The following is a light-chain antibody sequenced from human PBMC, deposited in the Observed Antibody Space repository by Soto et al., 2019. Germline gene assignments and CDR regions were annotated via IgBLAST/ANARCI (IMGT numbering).Light chain of an antibody. CDR2: ANS. V-gene: IGLV1-40*01. Sequence: QSLLTQPPSVSGAPGQRVTISCSGSSSNLGAGYDVQWYRQFPGTAPKLLIYANSVRPSGVPDRFSGSKSGTSASLAITGLQAEDEADYYCQSYDSSLIVSKVFGTGTKLTVL. CDR1: SSNLGAGYD. CDR3: QSYDSSLIVSKV. J-gene: IGLJ1*01.